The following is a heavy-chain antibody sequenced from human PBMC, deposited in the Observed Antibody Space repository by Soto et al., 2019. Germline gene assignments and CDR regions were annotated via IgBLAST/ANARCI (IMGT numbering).Heavy chain of an antibody. CDR2: IYRSGST. CDR1: GYSVRNQY. CDR3: ARTLAYGDMYV. Sequence: SETLSLTCTVSGYSVRNQYWSWIRRPPGRGLEWIGYIYRSGSTKYNLSLKSRLTISVDTSKNQFSLKLSSVTAADTAVYYCARTLAYGDMYVWGKGTAVTVSS. V-gene: IGHV4-4*09. J-gene: IGHJ6*03. D-gene: IGHD3-16*01.